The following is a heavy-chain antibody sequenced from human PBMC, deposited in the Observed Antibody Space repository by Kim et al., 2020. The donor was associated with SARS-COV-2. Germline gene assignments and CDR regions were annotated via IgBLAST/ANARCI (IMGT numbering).Heavy chain of an antibody. CDR2: IVPIFGTG. Sequence: SVKVSCKASGGTFSSYAISWVRQAPGQGLEWMGGIVPIFGTGNYAQKFQGRVTITADESTSTVYMELSSLRSEDTAAYYCARIPYDFWSGYYDGDLGAWGQGTTVIVSS. V-gene: IGHV1-69*13. CDR1: GGTFSSYA. D-gene: IGHD3-3*01. CDR3: ARIPYDFWSGYYDGDLGA. J-gene: IGHJ6*02.